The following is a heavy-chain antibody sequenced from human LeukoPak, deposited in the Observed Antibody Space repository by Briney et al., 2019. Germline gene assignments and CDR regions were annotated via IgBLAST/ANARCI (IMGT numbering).Heavy chain of an antibody. J-gene: IGHJ6*02. CDR2: ISYDGSNK. V-gene: IGHV3-30*18. D-gene: IGHD5-24*01. CDR3: AKDRGDGYRDYYYGMDV. Sequence: QAGGSLRLSCAASGFTFSSYGMHWVRQAPGKGLEWVAVISYDGSNKYYADSVKGRFTISRDNSKNTLYLRMNSLRAEDTAVYYCAKDRGDGYRDYYYGMDVWGQGTTVTVSS. CDR1: GFTFSSYG.